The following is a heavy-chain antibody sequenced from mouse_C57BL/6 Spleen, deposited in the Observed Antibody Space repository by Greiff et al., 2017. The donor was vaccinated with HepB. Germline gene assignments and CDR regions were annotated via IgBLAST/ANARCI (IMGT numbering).Heavy chain of an antibody. D-gene: IGHD2-3*01. J-gene: IGHJ2*01. Sequence: EVKLQESGAELVKPGASVKLSCTASGFNIKDYYMHWVKQRTEKGLEWIGRIDPEDGETKYAPKFQGKATITTDTSSNTAYLQLSSQTSEDTAVYYCAREGAYDGYSFDYWGQGTTLTVSS. CDR2: IDPEDGET. CDR3: AREGAYDGYSFDY. V-gene: IGHV14-2*01. CDR1: GFNIKDYY.